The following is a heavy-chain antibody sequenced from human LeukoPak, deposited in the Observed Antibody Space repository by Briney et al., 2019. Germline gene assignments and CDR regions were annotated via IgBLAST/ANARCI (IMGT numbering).Heavy chain of an antibody. Sequence: GGSLRLSCAASGFTFSSYAMSWVRQAPGKGLEWVSAISGSGGGTYYADSVKGRFTISRDNSKNTLYLRMNSLRAEDTAVYYCAKDLGTSLFFDYWGQGTLVTVSS. CDR3: AKDLGTSLFFDY. V-gene: IGHV3-23*01. CDR1: GFTFSSYA. CDR2: ISGSGGGT. J-gene: IGHJ4*02. D-gene: IGHD2-2*01.